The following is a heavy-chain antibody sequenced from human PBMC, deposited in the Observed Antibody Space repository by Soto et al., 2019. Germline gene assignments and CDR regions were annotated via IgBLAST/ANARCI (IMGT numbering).Heavy chain of an antibody. Sequence: QVQLVESGGGVVQPGRSLRLSCAASGFTFSSYGMHWVRQAPGKGLEWVAVIWYDGSNKYYADSVKGRFTISRDNSKNTLYLQMTSLRAEDTAVYYCARERGSGGPDYYYYYGMDVWGQGTTVTVSS. CDR2: IWYDGSNK. J-gene: IGHJ6*02. D-gene: IGHD6-19*01. CDR3: ARERGSGGPDYYYYYGMDV. CDR1: GFTFSSYG. V-gene: IGHV3-33*01.